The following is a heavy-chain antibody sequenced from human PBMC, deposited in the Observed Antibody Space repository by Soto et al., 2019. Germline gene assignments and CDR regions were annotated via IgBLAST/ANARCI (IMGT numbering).Heavy chain of an antibody. V-gene: IGHV5-51*01. CDR3: ARGSLTVGTPSAEFDP. D-gene: IGHD2-2*01. Sequence: GESLKISCQGSGFTFTHYWIGWVRQVPGKGLAWMGVIYPSDSATRYNPSFQGQVAMSADPSISTAYLQWSSLKASDTAIYFFARGSLTVGTPSAEFDPWGQGTQVTVSS. CDR1: GFTFTHYW. CDR2: IYPSDSAT. J-gene: IGHJ5*02.